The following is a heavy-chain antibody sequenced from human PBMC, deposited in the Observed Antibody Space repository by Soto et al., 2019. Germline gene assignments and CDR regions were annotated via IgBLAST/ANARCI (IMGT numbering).Heavy chain of an antibody. J-gene: IGHJ6*02. CDR2: INPNSGGT. CDR1: GYTFSGYY. D-gene: IGHD2-2*02. Sequence: GASVKVSCKASGYTFSGYYIHWLRQAPGQGLEWMGWINPNSGGTNYAQKFQVRVTVTRDTPTSTAYMELRRLTSDDTAVYYCARSLTEGYCTIAGCYTRPLYGMDVWGQGTTVTVSS. CDR3: ARSLTEGYCTIAGCYTRPLYGMDV. V-gene: IGHV1-2*02.